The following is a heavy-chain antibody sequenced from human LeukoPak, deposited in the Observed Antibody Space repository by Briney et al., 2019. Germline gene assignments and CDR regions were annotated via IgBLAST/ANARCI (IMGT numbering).Heavy chain of an antibody. Sequence: GGSLRLSCAASGFIFSDHYMDWVRQAPGKGLEWVGHIRKKAHSYTTEYAASVKGRFTISRDDSKNTLYLQMNSLKTEDTAVYYCTGVSRSSWYDYWGQGTLVTVSS. D-gene: IGHD6-13*01. CDR2: IRKKAHSYTT. CDR1: GFIFSDHY. CDR3: TGVSRSSWYDY. J-gene: IGHJ4*02. V-gene: IGHV3-72*01.